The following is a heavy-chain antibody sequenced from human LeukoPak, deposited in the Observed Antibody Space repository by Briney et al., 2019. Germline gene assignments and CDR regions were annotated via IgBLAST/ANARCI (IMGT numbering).Heavy chain of an antibody. V-gene: IGHV3-23*01. CDR3: AKDGYYFDY. Sequence: GGSLRLSCAASGITFSSYAMTWVRQAPGKGLEWVSGISGSGGTTYYADSVKGRFTISRDNSKNTLYLQMSSLRAEDTAVYYCAKDGYYFDYWGQGTLVTVSS. CDR2: ISGSGGTT. CDR1: GITFSSYA. J-gene: IGHJ4*02.